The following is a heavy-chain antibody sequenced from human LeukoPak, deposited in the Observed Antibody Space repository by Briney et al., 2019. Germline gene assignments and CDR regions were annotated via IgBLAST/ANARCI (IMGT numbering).Heavy chain of an antibody. CDR2: MNPNSGNT. CDR1: GYTFTSYD. CDR3: ARGKYDILTGYSPDFDY. Sequence: ASVKVSCKASGYTFTSYDINWVRQATGQGLEWMGWMNPNSGNTGYAQKFQGRVTMTRNTSISTAYMELSSLRPEDTAVYYCARGKYDILTGYSPDFDYWGQGTLVTVSS. V-gene: IGHV1-8*01. D-gene: IGHD3-9*01. J-gene: IGHJ4*02.